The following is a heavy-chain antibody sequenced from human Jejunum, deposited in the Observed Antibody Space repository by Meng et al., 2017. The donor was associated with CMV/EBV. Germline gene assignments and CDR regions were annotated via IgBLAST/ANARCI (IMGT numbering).Heavy chain of an antibody. D-gene: IGHD1-26*01. V-gene: IGHV1-18*01. CDR1: GDTFGSYG. CDR2: INAYNGDT. Sequence: QVHLLQAGPGVKKPGASVRVSCKASGDTFGSYGICWVRQAPGQGLEWMGWINAYNGDTNYAQTLQGRVTMTTDTSTSTAYMELRSLRSDDTAVYYCARVEVGITSGDYWGQGTLVTVSS. J-gene: IGHJ4*02. CDR3: ARVEVGITSGDY.